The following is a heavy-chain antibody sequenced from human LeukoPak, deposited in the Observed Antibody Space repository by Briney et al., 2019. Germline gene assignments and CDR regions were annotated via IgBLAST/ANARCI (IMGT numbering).Heavy chain of an antibody. CDR1: GFTFSDYY. Sequence: GGSLRLSCAASGFTFSDYYMSWIRQAPGKGLEWVSYISSSGSTIYYADSVKGRFTISRDNAKNSLYLQMNSLRAEDTAVYYCAREGGDYDTGIEVAGVFDYWGQGTLVTVSS. D-gene: IGHD6-19*01. J-gene: IGHJ4*02. CDR3: AREGGDYDTGIEVAGVFDY. V-gene: IGHV3-11*01. CDR2: ISSSGSTI.